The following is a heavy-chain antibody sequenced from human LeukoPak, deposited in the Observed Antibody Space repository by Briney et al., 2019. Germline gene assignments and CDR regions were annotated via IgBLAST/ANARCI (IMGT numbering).Heavy chain of an antibody. Sequence: SVKVSCKASGGTFISYAISWVRQAPGQGLEWMGGIIPIFGTANYAQKFQGRVTITTDESTSTAYMELSSLRSEDTAVYYCARGSYYYDSSGYYPFDYWGQGTLVTVSS. D-gene: IGHD3-22*01. CDR1: GGTFISYA. V-gene: IGHV1-69*05. CDR2: IIPIFGTA. J-gene: IGHJ4*02. CDR3: ARGSYYYDSSGYYPFDY.